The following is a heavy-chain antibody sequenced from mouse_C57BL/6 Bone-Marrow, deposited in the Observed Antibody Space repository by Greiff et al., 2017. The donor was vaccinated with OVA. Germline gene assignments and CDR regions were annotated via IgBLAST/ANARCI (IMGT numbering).Heavy chain of an antibody. V-gene: IGHV5-9-1*02. J-gene: IGHJ3*01. CDR2: ISSGGDYI. CDR3: TRDRYYYGSHPWFAY. Sequence: EVQRVESGEGLVKPGGSLKLSCAASGFTFSSYAMSWVRQTPEKRLEWVAYISSGGDYIYYADTVKGRFTISRDNARNTLYLQMSSLKSEDTAMYYCTRDRYYYGSHPWFAYWGQGTLVTVSA. CDR1: GFTFSSYA. D-gene: IGHD1-1*01.